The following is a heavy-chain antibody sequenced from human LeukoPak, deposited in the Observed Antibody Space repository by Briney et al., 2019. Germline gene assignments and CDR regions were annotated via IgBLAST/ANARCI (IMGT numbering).Heavy chain of an antibody. Sequence: SETLSLTCTVSGGSISGYYWSWIRRPPGKGLEWIGYISHSGSTKYYPSLRGRVTISVDTSQNQFSLKLSSVTAADTAVYYCARDHYGSGSYYYYGMDVWGQGTTVTVSS. D-gene: IGHD3-10*01. V-gene: IGHV4-59*01. CDR3: ARDHYGSGSYYYYGMDV. CDR2: ISHSGST. J-gene: IGHJ6*02. CDR1: GGSISGYY.